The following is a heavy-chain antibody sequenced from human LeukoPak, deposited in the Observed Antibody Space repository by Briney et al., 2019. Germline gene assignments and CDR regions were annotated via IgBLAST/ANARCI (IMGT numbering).Heavy chain of an antibody. V-gene: IGHV3-48*04. CDR1: GFTFSSYS. D-gene: IGHD4-23*01. CDR3: AKTTVVTPDWYFDL. J-gene: IGHJ2*01. Sequence: GGSLRLSCAASGFTFSSYSMNWVRQAPGKGLEWVSYISSLSGTINYADSVKGRFIISRDNAKNSLYLQTNSLRAEDMALYYCAKTTVVTPDWYFDLWGRGTLVTVSS. CDR2: ISSLSGTI.